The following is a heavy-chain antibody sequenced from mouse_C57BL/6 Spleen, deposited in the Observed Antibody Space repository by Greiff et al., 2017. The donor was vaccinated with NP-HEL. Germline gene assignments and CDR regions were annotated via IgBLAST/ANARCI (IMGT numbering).Heavy chain of an antibody. V-gene: IGHV1-52*01. D-gene: IGHD1-1*01. CDR1: GYTFTSYW. CDR2: IDPSDSET. J-gene: IGHJ3*01. CDR3: AREASTVVDAWFAY. Sequence: QVQLQQPGAELVRPGSSVKLSCKASGYTFTSYWMHWVKQRPIQGLEWIGNIDPSDSETHYNQKFKDKATLTVDKSSSTAYMQLSSLTSEDSAVYYCAREASTVVDAWFAYWGQGTLVTVSA.